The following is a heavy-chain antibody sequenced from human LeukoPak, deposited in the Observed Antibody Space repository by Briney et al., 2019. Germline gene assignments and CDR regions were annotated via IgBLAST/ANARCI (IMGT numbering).Heavy chain of an antibody. CDR1: GFTFSSYS. J-gene: IGHJ4*02. Sequence: PGGSLRLSCAASGFTFSSYSMNWVRQAPGKGLEWVSSISSSSSYIYYADSVKGRFTISRDNAKNSLYLQMNSLRAEDTAVYYCARGTTPYSSSWYGGGFDYWGQGTLVTVSS. CDR3: ARGTTPYSSSWYGGGFDY. CDR2: ISSSSSYI. V-gene: IGHV3-21*01. D-gene: IGHD6-13*01.